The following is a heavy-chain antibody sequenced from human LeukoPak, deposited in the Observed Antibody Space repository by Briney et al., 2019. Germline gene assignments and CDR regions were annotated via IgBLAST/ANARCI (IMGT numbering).Heavy chain of an antibody. J-gene: IGHJ4*02. CDR3: AREYDYVWGSYRYVARGFDY. CDR2: ISYDGSNK. D-gene: IGHD3-16*02. CDR1: GFTFSSYA. Sequence: PGGSLRLSCAASGFTFSSYAMHWVRQAPGKGLEWVAVISYDGSNKYYADSVKGRFTISRDNAKNSLFLQMNSLRAEDTAVYYCAREYDYVWGSYRYVARGFDYWGQGTLVTVSS. V-gene: IGHV3-30*04.